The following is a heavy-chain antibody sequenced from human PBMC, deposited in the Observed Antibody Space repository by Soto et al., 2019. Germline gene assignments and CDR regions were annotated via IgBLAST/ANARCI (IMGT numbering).Heavy chain of an antibody. CDR3: ARSGTVYSTFDY. V-gene: IGHV1-3*01. J-gene: IGHJ4*02. Sequence: QVQLVQSGAEVKKPGASVKVSCKASGYTFTRNAIHWVRQAPGQRLEWIGKIDAGNGNTKYSQKFQGRVTITRETSASAAFTEMRTLESQDTSIYYCARSGTVYSTFDYWAQGTLVTVSS. CDR2: IDAGNGNT. CDR1: GYTFTRNA. D-gene: IGHD3-9*01.